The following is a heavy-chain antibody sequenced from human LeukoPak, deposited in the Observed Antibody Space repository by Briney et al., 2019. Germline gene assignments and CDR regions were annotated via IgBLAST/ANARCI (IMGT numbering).Heavy chain of an antibody. D-gene: IGHD2-15*01. V-gene: IGHV1-3*03. CDR1: GYTFTSYA. CDR2: INAGNGNT. Sequence: ASVKVSCKASGYTFTSYAMHWVRQAPGQRLEWKGWINAGNGNTKYSHEVQGRVTITRDTSASTAYMELSSLRFEDMAVYYCASKRGYCSGGSCTLVAFDIWGQGTMVTVSS. CDR3: ASKRGYCSGGSCTLVAFDI. J-gene: IGHJ3*02.